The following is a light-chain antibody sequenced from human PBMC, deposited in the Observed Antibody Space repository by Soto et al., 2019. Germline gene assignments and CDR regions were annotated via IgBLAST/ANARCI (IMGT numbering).Light chain of an antibody. J-gene: IGLJ1*01. V-gene: IGLV2-14*01. CDR1: SSDVGGYSY. Sequence: QSALTQPASVSGSPGQSITISCTGTSSDVGGYSYVSWYQQHPGKAPKLMIYDVSNRPSGVSNRFSGSKSGNTASLTISGLQAEDEADHYCSSYTSSSTLLYVFGTGTKLTVL. CDR2: DVS. CDR3: SSYTSSSTLLYV.